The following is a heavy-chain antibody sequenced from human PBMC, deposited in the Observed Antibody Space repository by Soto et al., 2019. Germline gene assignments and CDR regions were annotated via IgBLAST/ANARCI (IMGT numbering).Heavy chain of an antibody. CDR1: GYTFTSYY. Sequence: ASVKVSCKASGYTFTSYYMHWVRQAPGQGLEWMGIINPSGGSTSYAQKFQGRVTMTRDTSTSTVYMELSSLRSEDTAVYYCARDQFLEWLSPSAFDIWGQGTMVTVSS. J-gene: IGHJ3*02. D-gene: IGHD3-3*01. V-gene: IGHV1-46*03. CDR3: ARDQFLEWLSPSAFDI. CDR2: INPSGGST.